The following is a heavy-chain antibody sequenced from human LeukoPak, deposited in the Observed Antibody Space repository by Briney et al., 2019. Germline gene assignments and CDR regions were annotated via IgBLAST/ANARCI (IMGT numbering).Heavy chain of an antibody. CDR1: GFTFSSYA. Sequence: PGGSLRLSCAASGFTFSSYAMSWVRQAPGKGLEWVSAISGSGGSTYYADSVKGRFTISRDNAKNSLYLQMNSLRAEDTAVYYCARGGQGWFDPWGQGTLVTVSS. CDR2: ISGSGGST. CDR3: ARGGQGWFDP. J-gene: IGHJ5*02. V-gene: IGHV3-23*01.